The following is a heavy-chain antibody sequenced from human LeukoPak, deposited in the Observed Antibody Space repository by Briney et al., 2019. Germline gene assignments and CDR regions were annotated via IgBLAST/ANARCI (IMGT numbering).Heavy chain of an antibody. CDR3: ASGTTDIVVVPATLRNYYFDY. Sequence: ASVKVSCKASGGTFSSYEISWVRQAPGQGLEWMGAIIPMFGTAKYAQKFQGRVTIATDKSTSTAYMELSSLRSEDTAVYYCASGTTDIVVVPATLRNYYFDYWGQGTLVTVSS. V-gene: IGHV1-69*05. J-gene: IGHJ4*02. CDR1: GGTFSSYE. D-gene: IGHD2-2*01. CDR2: IIPMFGTA.